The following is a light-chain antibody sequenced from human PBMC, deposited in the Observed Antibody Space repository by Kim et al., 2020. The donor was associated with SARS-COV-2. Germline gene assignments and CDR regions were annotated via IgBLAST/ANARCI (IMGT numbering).Light chain of an antibody. CDR3: NSRDSSGDHVV. V-gene: IGLV3-19*01. CDR2: GKY. J-gene: IGLJ3*02. CDR1: SLRNYY. Sequence: SSELTQDPAVSVALGQTVRLTCQGDSLRNYYATWYQQRPGQAPVLVLYGKYNRPSRIPDRFSGSASGNTASLIITGAQAEDEADYYCNSRDSSGDHVVFGGGTQLTVL.